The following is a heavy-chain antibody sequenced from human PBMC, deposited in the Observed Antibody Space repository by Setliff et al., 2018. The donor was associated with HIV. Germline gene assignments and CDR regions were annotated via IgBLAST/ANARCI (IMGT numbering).Heavy chain of an antibody. J-gene: IGHJ3*02. Sequence: ASVKVSCKASGYTFNNYGVMWVRQAPGQGLKWMGWISGYGNRKYAQKFEGRLTVTTDTSTSTAYMELRTLRSVDTAVYFCASGRGIYGSGALEAYDIWGQGTMVTVS. CDR3: ASGRGIYGSGALEAYDI. CDR1: GYTFNNYG. D-gene: IGHD3-10*01. CDR2: ISGYGNR. V-gene: IGHV1-18*01.